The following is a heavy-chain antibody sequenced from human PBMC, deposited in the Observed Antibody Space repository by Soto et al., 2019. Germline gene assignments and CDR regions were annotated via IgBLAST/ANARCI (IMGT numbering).Heavy chain of an antibody. Sequence: EVQLVETGGGLIQPGGSLRLSCAASGFTVSSIYMSWVRQAPGKGLEWVSVIYSGGSTYYADSVKGRFTISRDNSKNTLYLQMNSLRAEDTAVYYCARDGIAAAADYYYYGMDVWGQGTTVTVSS. CDR3: ARDGIAAAADYYYYGMDV. J-gene: IGHJ6*02. D-gene: IGHD6-13*01. V-gene: IGHV3-53*02. CDR2: IYSGGST. CDR1: GFTVSSIY.